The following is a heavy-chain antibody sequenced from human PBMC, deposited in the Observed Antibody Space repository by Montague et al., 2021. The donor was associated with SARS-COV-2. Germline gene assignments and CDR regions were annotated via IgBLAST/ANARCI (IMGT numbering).Heavy chain of an antibody. CDR2: ISSSSSYI. V-gene: IGHV3-21*01. J-gene: IGHJ4*02. D-gene: IGHD1-26*01. CDR1: GFTFSSYS. Sequence: SLRLSCAASGFTFSSYSMNWVRQAPGKGLEWVSSISSSSSYIYYADSVKGRFTISRDNAKNSLYLQMNSLRAEDTAVYYCARAYSGSYYPNFDYWGRGTLVTVSS. CDR3: ARAYSGSYYPNFDY.